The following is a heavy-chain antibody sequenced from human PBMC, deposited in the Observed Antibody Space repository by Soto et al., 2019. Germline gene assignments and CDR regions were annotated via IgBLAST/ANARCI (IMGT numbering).Heavy chain of an antibody. D-gene: IGHD1-26*01. J-gene: IGHJ5*02. CDR3: ARLGTGELLQNWFDP. Sequence: QLQLQESGPGLVKPSETLSLTCTVSGGSISSISYYWGWIRQPPGKGLAWIGSIYFSWSTYYNPSLKSRVTISVYTARNQCSLRLSSVTAADTAVYYCARLGTGELLQNWFDPWVQGTLVTVSS. CDR2: IYFSWST. CDR1: GGSISSISYY. V-gene: IGHV4-39*01.